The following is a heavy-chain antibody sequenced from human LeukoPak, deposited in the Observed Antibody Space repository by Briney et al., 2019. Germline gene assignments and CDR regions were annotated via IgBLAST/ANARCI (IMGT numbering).Heavy chain of an antibody. D-gene: IGHD2-21*01. CDR1: GFTFSSYA. CDR3: AKTLLRFCGGECYWSRFGY. J-gene: IGHJ4*02. CDR2: ISGSGGST. Sequence: GGSLRLSCAASGFTFSSYAMSWVRQAPGKGLEWVSAISGSGGSTYYADSVKGRFTISRDNSKNTLYLQMNSLRAEDTAVYYCAKTLLRFCGGECYWSRFGYWGQGTLVTVSS. V-gene: IGHV3-23*01.